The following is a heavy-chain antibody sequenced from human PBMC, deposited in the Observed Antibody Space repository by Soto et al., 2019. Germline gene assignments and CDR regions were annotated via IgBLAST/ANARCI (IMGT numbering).Heavy chain of an antibody. V-gene: IGHV4-4*02. D-gene: IGHD2-8*02. CDR1: GGSISSANW. J-gene: IGHJ4*02. Sequence: SETLSLTCGVSGGSISSANWWSCVRQPPGKGLEWIGEIHHSGTTSYNPSLKSRVTVSVDKSKNQFSLNLKSVTAADTAFYYCANGWWFYSFDNWGQGTLVTVSS. CDR3: ANGWWFYSFDN. CDR2: IHHSGTT.